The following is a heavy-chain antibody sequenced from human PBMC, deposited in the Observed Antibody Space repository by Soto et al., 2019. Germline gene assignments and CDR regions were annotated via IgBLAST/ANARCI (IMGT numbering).Heavy chain of an antibody. CDR2: ISAYNGNT. CDR1: GYTFTIYG. Sequence: ASGKVSCKASGYTFTIYGISCVLQSPLQGLEWMGWISAYNGNTNYAQKLQGRVTMTTDTSTSTAYMELRSLRSDDTAVYYCARYMIGFLEWLLYLDYWGQGTLVTVSS. D-gene: IGHD3-3*01. CDR3: ARYMIGFLEWLLYLDY. V-gene: IGHV1-18*01. J-gene: IGHJ4*02.